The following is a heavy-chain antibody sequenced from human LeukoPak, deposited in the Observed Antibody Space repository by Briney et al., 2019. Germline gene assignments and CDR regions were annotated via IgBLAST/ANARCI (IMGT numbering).Heavy chain of an antibody. D-gene: IGHD6-19*01. Sequence: PGRSLRLSCAASGFTFSRFDMHWVRQAPDKGLEWVATLSYDGSKEYSADSVKGRFTISRDNSNNTLYLQMNSLRAEDTAVYYCAKDQVAVAGTIDYWGQGTLVTVSS. CDR1: GFTFSRFD. CDR2: LSYDGSKE. CDR3: AKDQVAVAGTIDY. J-gene: IGHJ4*02. V-gene: IGHV3-30*18.